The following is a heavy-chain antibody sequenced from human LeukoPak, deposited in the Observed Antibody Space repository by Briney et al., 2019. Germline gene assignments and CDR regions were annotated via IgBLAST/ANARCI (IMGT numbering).Heavy chain of an antibody. V-gene: IGHV4-59*01. CDR1: LDSINSYY. CDR3: ARRVDSSSWSYYFDY. Sequence: SETLSLTCTDSLDSINSYYWSWIRQPPARGREGVGSIHYSGSTSYNPSLRSRVTISVDKSKNQLFLKLSSVNATETAGYYCARRVDSSSWSYYFDYWGQETLVTVSS. CDR2: IHYSGST. J-gene: IGHJ4*02. D-gene: IGHD6-13*01.